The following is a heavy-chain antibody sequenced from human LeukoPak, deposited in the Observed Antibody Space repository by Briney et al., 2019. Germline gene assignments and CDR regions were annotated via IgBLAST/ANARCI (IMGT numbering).Heavy chain of an antibody. CDR1: GGPINNGY. D-gene: IGHD5-18*01. J-gene: IGHJ4*02. V-gene: IGHV4-59*01. Sequence: SETLSLTCIVSGGPINNGYWSWSRQPPGQGREWSGYFFDTVNTNYNPSLNSRVAMSLDTSKNPFSLSLSSVTAATTAVYSCARDPVGYGLDYWGQGTLVTVSS. CDR2: FFDTVNT. CDR3: ARDPVGYGLDY.